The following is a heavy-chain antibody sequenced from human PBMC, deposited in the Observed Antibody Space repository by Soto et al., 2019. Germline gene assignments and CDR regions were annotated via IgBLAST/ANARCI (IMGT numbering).Heavy chain of an antibody. V-gene: IGHV3-23*01. J-gene: IGHJ6*02. CDR3: AIKCSSTTCNSFGMDV. CDR1: GFTFNSYY. CDR2: ISGSGGTT. Sequence: EVQLLESGGGLVQPGGSLRLSCAASGFTFNSYYMSWVRQAPGKGLEWVSSISGSGGTTYYADSVKGRCTISRDNSKNTLFLQMNSLRVEDTAVYYCAIKCSSTTCNSFGMDVWGQGAAVTVSS. D-gene: IGHD2-2*01.